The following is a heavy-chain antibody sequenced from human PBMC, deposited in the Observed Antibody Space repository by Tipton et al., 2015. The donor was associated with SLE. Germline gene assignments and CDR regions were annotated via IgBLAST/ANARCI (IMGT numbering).Heavy chain of an antibody. CDR1: GGSFSGYD. CDR2: INHSGSA. D-gene: IGHD2-2*01. J-gene: IGHJ6*03. V-gene: IGHV4-34*01. Sequence: TLSLTCTVSGGSFSGYDWIWIRQPPGKGLEWIGEINHSGSAKYNPSLKSRVTMSVDMSMSQFSLKMVSVTAADTAIYYCARVPAVYYYYMDVWGKGTTVTVSS. CDR3: ARVPAVYYYYMDV.